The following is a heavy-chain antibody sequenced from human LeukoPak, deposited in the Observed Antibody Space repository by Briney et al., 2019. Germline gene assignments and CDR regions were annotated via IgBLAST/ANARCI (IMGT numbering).Heavy chain of an antibody. CDR2: IYYSGST. Sequence: SETLSLTCTVSGGSISSHYWSWIRQPPGKGLEWIGYIYYSGSTNYNPSLKSRVTISVDTSKNQFSLKLSSGTAADTAVYYCARAIIAAAGSGGFDYWGQGTLVTVSS. CDR1: GGSISSHY. CDR3: ARAIIAAAGSGGFDY. D-gene: IGHD6-13*01. V-gene: IGHV4-59*11. J-gene: IGHJ4*02.